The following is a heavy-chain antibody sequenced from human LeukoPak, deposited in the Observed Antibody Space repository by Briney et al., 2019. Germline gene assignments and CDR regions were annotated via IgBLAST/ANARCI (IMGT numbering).Heavy chain of an antibody. V-gene: IGHV4-38-2*02. D-gene: IGHD3-3*01. CDR3: AREPRFWSGYYRGNWFDP. CDR1: GFSISSGFY. CDR2: IHGGGTT. Sequence: SETLSLTCTVSGFSISSGFYWGWIRQPPGKGLEWIGTIHGGGTTNYNPSLKSRVTISVDTSKNQFSLKLSSVTAADTAVYYCAREPRFWSGYYRGNWFDPWGQGTLVTVSS. J-gene: IGHJ5*02.